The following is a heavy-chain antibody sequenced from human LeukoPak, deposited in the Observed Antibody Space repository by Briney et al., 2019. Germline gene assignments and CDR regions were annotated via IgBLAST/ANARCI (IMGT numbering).Heavy chain of an antibody. CDR1: GFTFSRFS. CDR3: TTRLTADSYEASDL. Sequence: GGSLRLSCAGSGFTFSRFSMIWVRQAPGKGLEWVASISSGSHHKYHADSVKGRFTVSRDNDKNSLFLQMNSLRAEDTALYYCTTRLTADSYEASDLWGQGTMVTVSS. D-gene: IGHD6-13*01. V-gene: IGHV3-21*06. CDR2: ISSGSHHK. J-gene: IGHJ3*01.